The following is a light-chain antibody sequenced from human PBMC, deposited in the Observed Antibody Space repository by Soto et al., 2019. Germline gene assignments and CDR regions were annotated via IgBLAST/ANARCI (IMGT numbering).Light chain of an antibody. CDR2: ATD. CDR3: QQSYNTPQT. J-gene: IGKJ1*01. V-gene: IGKV1-39*01. CDR1: QTITNY. Sequence: DIQITQSPSSLSASVGEGVTIACRASQTITNYLNWYQQQSGKAPKLLIYATDTLQSGVPSRFSGSGSGTDYTLTISSLQPEDFATYYCQQSYNTPQTFGQGTKVDIK.